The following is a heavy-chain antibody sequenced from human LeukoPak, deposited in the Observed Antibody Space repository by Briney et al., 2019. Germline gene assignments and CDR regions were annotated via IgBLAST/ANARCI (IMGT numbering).Heavy chain of an antibody. Sequence: SETLSLTCTVSGGSISSYYWSWIRQPPGKGLEWIGYIYYSGSTNYNPSLKSRVTISVDTSKNQFSLKLSSVTAADTAVYYCARDMGSRNEYWGQGTLVTVSS. V-gene: IGHV4-59*12. D-gene: IGHD1-1*01. CDR2: IYYSGST. CDR1: GGSISSYY. J-gene: IGHJ4*02. CDR3: ARDMGSRNEY.